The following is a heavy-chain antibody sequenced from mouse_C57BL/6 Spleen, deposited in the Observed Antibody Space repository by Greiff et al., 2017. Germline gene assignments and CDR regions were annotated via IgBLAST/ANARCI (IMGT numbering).Heavy chain of an antibody. D-gene: IGHD1-1*01. J-gene: IGHJ1*03. CDR2: IDPSDSET. V-gene: IGHV1-52*01. CDR3: ARGGGSMYFDV. CDR1: GYTFTSYW. Sequence: QLQQPGAELVRPGSSVKLSCKASGYTFTSYWMHWVKQRPIQGLEWIGNIDPSDSETHYNQKFKDKATLTVDKSSSTAYMQLSSLTSEDSAVYYWARGGGSMYFDVWGTGTTVTVSS.